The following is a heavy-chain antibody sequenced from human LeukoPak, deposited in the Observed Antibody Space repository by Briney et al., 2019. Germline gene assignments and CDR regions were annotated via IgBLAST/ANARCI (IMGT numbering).Heavy chain of an antibody. CDR1: GGSISSYY. V-gene: IGHV4-59*12. CDR2: IYYGGST. D-gene: IGHD2-2*01. Sequence: SETLSLTCTVSGGSISSYYWSWIRQPPGKGLEWIGSIYYGGSTYYNPSLKSRVTISVDTSKNQFSLKVNSVTAADTAVYYCARDAGHQLSRRNYYAMDVWGQGTTVTVSS. J-gene: IGHJ6*02. CDR3: ARDAGHQLSRRNYYAMDV.